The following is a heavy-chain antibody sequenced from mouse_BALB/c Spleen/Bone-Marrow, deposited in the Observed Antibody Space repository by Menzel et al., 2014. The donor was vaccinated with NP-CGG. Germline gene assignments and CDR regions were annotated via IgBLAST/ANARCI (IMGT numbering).Heavy chain of an antibody. Sequence: EVQLVESGGGLVQPKGLLKLSCAASGFTFNTFAMNWVRQAPGKGLEWVARIRSKSNNFATYYADSVKDRFTISRDDSQSMLYLQMNNLKTEDTAMYYCVRGIYYCGSNYKNSALDYWGQGTSVTVSS. J-gene: IGHJ4*01. CDR3: VRGIYYCGSNYKNSALDY. CDR1: GFTFNTFA. V-gene: IGHV10-1*02. D-gene: IGHD1-1*01. CDR2: IRSKSNNFAT.